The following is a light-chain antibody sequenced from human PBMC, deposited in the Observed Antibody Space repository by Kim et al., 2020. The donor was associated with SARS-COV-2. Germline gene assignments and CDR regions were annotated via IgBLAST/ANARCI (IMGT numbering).Light chain of an antibody. CDR1: KLGDKY. CDR2: KDT. Sequence: VAESQGLTVTITCSGDKLGDKYSSWCQQQPGQAPVLVIYKDTKRPSGIPERFVGSNSGNTATLTISGAQAMDEADYYCQAWDNTWVFGGGTQLTVL. CDR3: QAWDNTWV. V-gene: IGLV3-1*01. J-gene: IGLJ3*02.